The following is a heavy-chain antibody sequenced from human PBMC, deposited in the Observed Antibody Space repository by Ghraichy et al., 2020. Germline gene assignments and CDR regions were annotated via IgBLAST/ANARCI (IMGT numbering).Heavy chain of an antibody. D-gene: IGHD2-8*01. CDR3: TRDANGYHRPIDS. CDR1: GFTFYNYA. Sequence: GGSLRLSCATSGFTFYNYAMSWVRQAPGKGLEWVSTISGGGGFVNYTDSVRGRFTISRDRSKNTMYLQMDSLRVEDTALYYCTRDANGYHRPIDSWGQGTLFTVAS. CDR2: ISGGGGFV. J-gene: IGHJ4*02. V-gene: IGHV3-23*01.